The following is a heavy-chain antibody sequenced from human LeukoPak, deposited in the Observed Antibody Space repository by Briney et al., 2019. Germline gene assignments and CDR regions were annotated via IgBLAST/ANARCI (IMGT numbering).Heavy chain of an antibody. V-gene: IGHV4-59*08. D-gene: IGHD1-20*01. CDR2: VYYSENT. J-gene: IGHJ4*02. CDR1: GGSISGYY. CDR3: TRRVAITGTPRAYFDY. Sequence: PSETLSLTCSVSGGSISGYYWSWIRQPPGKELEWIGYVYYSENTKYNPSPESRVTISLDTSKNQFSLWLNSVTTADTAVYFCTRRVAITGTPRAYFDYWGQGILVTVSS.